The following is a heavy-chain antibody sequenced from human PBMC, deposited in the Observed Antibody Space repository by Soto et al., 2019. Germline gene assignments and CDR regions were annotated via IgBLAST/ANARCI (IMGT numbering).Heavy chain of an antibody. Sequence: XATLSLTSAVSGPAIMSSCLYWGSVRQLPAKGLECIGSIFYLGSSYYNPSLKSRVTMSVDTSKNQFSLRLRSVTAADTALYFCARNSLELRKNNWFDPCGRGIMVTVSS. V-gene: IGHV4-39*01. CDR1: GPAIMSSCLY. CDR3: ARNSLELRKNNWFDP. J-gene: IGHJ5*02. CDR2: IFYLGSS. D-gene: IGHD1-7*01.